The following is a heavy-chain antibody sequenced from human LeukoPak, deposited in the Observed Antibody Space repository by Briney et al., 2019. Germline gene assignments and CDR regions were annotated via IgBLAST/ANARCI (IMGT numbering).Heavy chain of an antibody. CDR3: ARDKRVAVAGTYIYYYYMDV. Sequence: PSETLCLTCTVSGDSISSYDWSWIRQPAGKGLEWIGRIYISGSGSTNYNPSLKGRVTMPVDTSRNQFSLKLSSVKAADTALYYCARDKRVAVAGTYIYYYYMDVWGNGTTVTISS. D-gene: IGHD6-19*01. CDR1: GDSISSYD. V-gene: IGHV4-4*07. CDR2: IYISGSGST. J-gene: IGHJ6*03.